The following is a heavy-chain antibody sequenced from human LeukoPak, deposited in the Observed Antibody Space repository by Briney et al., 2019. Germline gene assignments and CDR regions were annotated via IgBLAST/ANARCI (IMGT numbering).Heavy chain of an antibody. D-gene: IGHD3/OR15-3a*01. V-gene: IGHV3-21*01. J-gene: IGHJ4*02. CDR3: ARDPSSLRDSYDY. CDR2: ISGRGNSA. Sequence: PGGSLRLSCAASGFTFSSYAMSWVRQAPGKGLEWVSTISGRGNSAYYADSVKGRFTISRDNAKNSLYLQMNSLRVEDTAVYYCARDPSSLRDSYDYWGQGTLVIVSS. CDR1: GFTFSSYA.